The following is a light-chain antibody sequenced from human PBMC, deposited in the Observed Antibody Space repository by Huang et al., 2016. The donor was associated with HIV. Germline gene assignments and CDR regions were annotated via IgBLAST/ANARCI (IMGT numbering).Light chain of an antibody. Sequence: IVLTQSPATLSWYPGERVTLSCRASQSVGNYIAWYQQHPGQSPRLLIYDTSNGATGTPVRCSGSGSGTDFLLTSSNLESEDFALYYCQQRSSGVTFGGGTKVQVK. CDR3: QQRSSGVT. CDR2: DTS. J-gene: IGKJ4*01. CDR1: QSVGNY. V-gene: IGKV3-11*01.